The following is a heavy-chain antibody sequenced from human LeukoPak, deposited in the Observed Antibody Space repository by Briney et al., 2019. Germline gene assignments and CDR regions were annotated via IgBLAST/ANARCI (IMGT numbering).Heavy chain of an antibody. V-gene: IGHV4-59*01. Sequence: PSETLSLTCSVSVGSISTYYWSWIRQPPGKGLEWIGFVHFSGNTNYNPSLKSRVTISVDTSKNQLSLKLRSVTAADAAVYYCARGRDAYPPGWDFWGQGILVTVSS. D-gene: IGHD5-24*01. CDR1: VGSISTYY. J-gene: IGHJ4*02. CDR2: VHFSGNT. CDR3: ARGRDAYPPGWDF.